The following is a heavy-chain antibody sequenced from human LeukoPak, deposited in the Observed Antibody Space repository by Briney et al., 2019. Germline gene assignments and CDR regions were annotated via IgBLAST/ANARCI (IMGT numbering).Heavy chain of an antibody. J-gene: IGHJ4*02. CDR1: GGTFSSCT. CDR2: IIPILGMA. Sequence: SVKVSCKASGGTFSSCTISWVRQAPGQGLEWMGRIIPILGMANYAQKFQGRVTITADKSTSTAYMELSSLRSEDTAVYYCARWSGDSRTRDFDYWGQGTLATVSS. V-gene: IGHV1-69*02. D-gene: IGHD3-22*01. CDR3: ARWSGDSRTRDFDY.